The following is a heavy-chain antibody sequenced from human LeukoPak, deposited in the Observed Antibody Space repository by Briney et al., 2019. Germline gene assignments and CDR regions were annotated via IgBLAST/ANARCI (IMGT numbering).Heavy chain of an antibody. CDR1: GFTFNNYA. J-gene: IGHJ5*01. V-gene: IGHV3-23*01. CDR2: ISASGGTT. D-gene: IGHD2-2*01. Sequence: GGSLRLSCAASGFTFNNYAMSWVRQAPGKGLEWVAAISASGGTTYYADSVKGRFTISRDNSENTLFLQMNSLRAEDTAVYYCAKEPREYCSSTSCPNWFDSWGQGTLVTVSS. CDR3: AKEPREYCSSTSCPNWFDS.